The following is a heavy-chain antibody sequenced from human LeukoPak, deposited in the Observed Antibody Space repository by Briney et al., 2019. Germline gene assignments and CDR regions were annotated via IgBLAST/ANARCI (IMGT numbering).Heavy chain of an antibody. CDR1: GGSFRGYY. Sequence: SETLSLTCAVYGGSFRGYYWSWIRQPPGKGLGWIGEINHSGSTNYNTPLKSRVTISVDTSKNQFSLKLSSVTAADTAVYYCARGGVKGVLMVYATNWFDPWGQGSLVTVSS. J-gene: IGHJ5*02. CDR2: INHSGST. CDR3: ARGGVKGVLMVYATNWFDP. V-gene: IGHV4-34*01. D-gene: IGHD2-8*01.